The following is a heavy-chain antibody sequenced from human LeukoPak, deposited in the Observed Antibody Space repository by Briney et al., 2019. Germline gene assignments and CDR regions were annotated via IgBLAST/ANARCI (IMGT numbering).Heavy chain of an antibody. D-gene: IGHD3-10*01. Sequence: QPGRSLRLSCAASGFTFSSYGLHWVRQAPGKGLEWVAAISDEGSNKYYADSVKGRFTISRDNSKNTLHLQMNSLRTEYTAVYYCAKPRFGDLSLSFFDYWGQGTLVTVSS. V-gene: IGHV3-30*18. CDR2: ISDEGSNK. J-gene: IGHJ4*02. CDR1: GFTFSSYG. CDR3: AKPRFGDLSLSFFDY.